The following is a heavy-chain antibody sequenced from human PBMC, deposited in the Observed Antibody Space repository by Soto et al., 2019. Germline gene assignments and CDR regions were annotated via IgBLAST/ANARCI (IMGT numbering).Heavy chain of an antibody. Sequence: GGSLRLSCAASGFTFSGYPMSWVRQAPGKGLEWASTISAGGTTTYYADSVKGRFTISRDNSKNTLYLEMNSLRAEDTAVYYCATGSERRYWGQGTLVTVSS. V-gene: IGHV3-23*01. J-gene: IGHJ4*02. CDR3: ATGSERRY. D-gene: IGHD1-26*01. CDR2: ISAGGTTT. CDR1: GFTFSGYP.